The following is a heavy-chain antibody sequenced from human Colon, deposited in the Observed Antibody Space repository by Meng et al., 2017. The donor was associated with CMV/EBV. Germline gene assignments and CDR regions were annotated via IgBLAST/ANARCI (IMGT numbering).Heavy chain of an antibody. CDR1: GFTFNNYA. CDR2: IYAGAGST. V-gene: IGHV3-23*03. Sequence: GESLKISCAASGFTFNNYAMSWVRQAPGKGLEWVSIIYAGAGSTFYADSVKGRFTISRDNSKNTLFLQMNSLRAEDTAIYYCAKASSNFPYYSMDVWGQGTPVTVSS. J-gene: IGHJ6*02. CDR3: AKASSNFPYYSMDV. D-gene: IGHD4-11*01.